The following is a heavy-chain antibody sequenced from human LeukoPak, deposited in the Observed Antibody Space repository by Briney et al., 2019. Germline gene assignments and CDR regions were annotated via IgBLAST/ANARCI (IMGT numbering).Heavy chain of an antibody. J-gene: IGHJ4*02. CDR2: IYYSGST. CDR3: ASQDSTGWNGPFDY. Sequence: SETLSLTCTVSGGSLSSSSYYWGWIRQPPGKGLEWIGTIYYSGSTYYNPSLKSRVTMSVDTSKNQFSLKLSSVTATDTAMYHCASQDSTGWNGPFDYWGQGTLVTVSS. CDR1: GGSLSSSSYY. D-gene: IGHD6-19*01. V-gene: IGHV4-39*01.